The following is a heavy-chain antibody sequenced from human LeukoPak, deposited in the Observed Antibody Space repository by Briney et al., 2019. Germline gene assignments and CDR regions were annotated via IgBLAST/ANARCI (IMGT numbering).Heavy chain of an antibody. CDR1: GGSFSGYY. V-gene: IGHV4-34*01. J-gene: IGHJ4*02. Sequence: SETLSLTCAVYGGSFSGYYWSWIRQPPGKGLEWIGEINHSGSTNYNPSLKSRVTISVDTSKNQFSLKLSSVTAADTAVYYCARHGSGGQGDYWGQETLVTVSS. CDR3: ARHGSGGQGDY. D-gene: IGHD2-2*03. CDR2: INHSGST.